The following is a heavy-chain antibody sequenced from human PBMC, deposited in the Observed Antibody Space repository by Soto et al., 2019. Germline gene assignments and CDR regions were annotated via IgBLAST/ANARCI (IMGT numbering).Heavy chain of an antibody. Sequence: SVKVSCKASGGTFSSYAISWVRQAPGQGLEWMGGIIPIFGTANYAQKFQGRVTITADKSTSTAYMELSSLRSEDTVVYYCARALAAAALYYYYGMDVWGQGTTVTVSS. CDR1: GGTFSSYA. CDR2: IIPIFGTA. V-gene: IGHV1-69*06. J-gene: IGHJ6*02. CDR3: ARALAAAALYYYYGMDV. D-gene: IGHD6-13*01.